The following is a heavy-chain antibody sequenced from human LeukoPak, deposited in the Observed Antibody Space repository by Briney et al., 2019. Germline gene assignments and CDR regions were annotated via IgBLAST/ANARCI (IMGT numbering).Heavy chain of an antibody. CDR2: IIPIFGTA. CDR1: GGTFSSYA. CDR3: ARSKDLRLDDIYY. D-gene: IGHD3-9*01. V-gene: IGHV1-69*01. Sequence: GASVKVSCTASGGTFSSYAFSWVRQAPGHGLEWMGGIIPIFGTANYAQKFQGRVTITAHESTSTAYMELSSLRSEDTAVYYCARSKDLRLDDIYYWGQGTLVTVSS. J-gene: IGHJ4*02.